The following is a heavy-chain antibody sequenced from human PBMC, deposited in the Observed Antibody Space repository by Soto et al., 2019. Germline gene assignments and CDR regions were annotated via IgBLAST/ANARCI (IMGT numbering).Heavy chain of an antibody. CDR1: GGAFSSYA. CDR3: TRVGHDVPPPAGLEWPYTGNPNDYYYSYGMDV. J-gene: IGHJ6*02. V-gene: IGHV1-69*13. Sequence: ASVKVSCKASGGAFSSYAISWVRQAPGQGLEWMGGVIPSFGTANYAQKFQGRVTITADESTGTAYMELSSMRSEDTAVYYCTRVGHDVPPPAGLEWPYTGNPNDYYYSYGMDVWGQGTTVTVSS. D-gene: IGHD3-3*01. CDR2: VIPSFGTA.